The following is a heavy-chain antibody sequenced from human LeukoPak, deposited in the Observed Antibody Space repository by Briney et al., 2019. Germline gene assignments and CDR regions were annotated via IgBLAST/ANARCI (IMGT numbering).Heavy chain of an antibody. V-gene: IGHV4-31*03. CDR3: ARYPKRCSGGSCYYYYGMDV. D-gene: IGHD2-15*01. CDR2: IYYSGST. Sequence: PSQTLSLTCTVSGGSISSGGYYWSWIRQHPGKGLEWIGYIYYSGSTYYNPSLKSRVTISVDTSKNQFSLKLSSVTAADTAVYYCARYPKRCSGGSCYYYYGMDVWGQGTTVTVSS. CDR1: GGSISSGGYY. J-gene: IGHJ6*02.